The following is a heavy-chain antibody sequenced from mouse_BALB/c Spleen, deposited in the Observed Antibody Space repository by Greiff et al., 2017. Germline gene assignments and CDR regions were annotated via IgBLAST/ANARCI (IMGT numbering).Heavy chain of an antibody. CDR3: ARGLYYDYDVAY. CDR1: GYTFTSYY. D-gene: IGHD2-4*01. J-gene: IGHJ3*01. CDR2: IYPGNVNT. Sequence: VQLQQSGPELVKPGASVRISCKASGYTFTSYYIHWVKQRPGQGLEWIGWIYPGNVNTKYNEKFKGKATLTADKSSSTAYMQLSSLTSEDSAVYFCARGLYYDYDVAYWGQGTLVTVSA. V-gene: IGHV1S56*01.